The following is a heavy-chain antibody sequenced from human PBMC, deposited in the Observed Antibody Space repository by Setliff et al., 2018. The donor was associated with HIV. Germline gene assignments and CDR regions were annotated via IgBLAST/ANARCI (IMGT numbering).Heavy chain of an antibody. CDR2: INHSGST. CDR1: GGSLSDHY. D-gene: IGHD6-19*01. V-gene: IGHV4-34*01. Sequence: PSETLSLTCAVYGGSLSDHYWSWIRQPPGKGLEWIGEINHSGSTNYNPSLRSRVSISVDTSKNQFSLRLSSVTAADTAVYYCARDPSSSGWSEGLYYFDSWGRGTRVTVSS. CDR3: ARDPSSSGWSEGLYYFDS. J-gene: IGHJ4*02.